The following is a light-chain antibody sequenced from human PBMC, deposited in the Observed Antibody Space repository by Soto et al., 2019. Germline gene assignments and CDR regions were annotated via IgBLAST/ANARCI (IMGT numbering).Light chain of an antibody. J-gene: IGKJ1*01. CDR1: QSVSNNY. CDR3: QQYGSSGT. CDR2: GAS. V-gene: IGKV3-20*01. Sequence: EIVLTQSPGTLSLSTGERATLSCRASQSVSNNYLAWYQQKPGQAPRLLIYGASNRATGIPDRFSGSGSGTDFTLTISRLEPEDFAVYYCQQYGSSGTFGQGIKV.